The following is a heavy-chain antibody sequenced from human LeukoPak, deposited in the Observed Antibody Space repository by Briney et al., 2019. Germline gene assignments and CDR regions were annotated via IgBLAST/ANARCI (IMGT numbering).Heavy chain of an antibody. D-gene: IGHD4-11*01. CDR3: AREDHSNYNY. CDR1: GGSISSGDYY. Sequence: SETLSLTCTVSGGSISSGDYYWSWIRQPPGEGLEWIGYIHYSGSTYYNPSLKSRVTISVDTSKNQFSLKLSSVTAADTAVYYCAREDHSNYNYWGQGTLVTVSS. J-gene: IGHJ4*02. V-gene: IGHV4-30-4*08. CDR2: IHYSGST.